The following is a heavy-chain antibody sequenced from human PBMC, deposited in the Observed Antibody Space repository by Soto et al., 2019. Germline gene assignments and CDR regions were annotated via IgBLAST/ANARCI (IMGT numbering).Heavy chain of an antibody. CDR2: IYWDDSK. Sequence: QITLKESGPTLVKPTQTLTLTCTFSGFSLTTDRVGVGWIRQPPGEALEWLAVIYWDDSKTYRPSLESRLTITQDTSKTQVALTMPNMDSLDTATYYCAHAYGGRSLYWGQGTLVTVSS. V-gene: IGHV2-5*02. CDR1: GFSLTTDRVG. D-gene: IGHD1-26*01. CDR3: AHAYGGRSLY. J-gene: IGHJ4*02.